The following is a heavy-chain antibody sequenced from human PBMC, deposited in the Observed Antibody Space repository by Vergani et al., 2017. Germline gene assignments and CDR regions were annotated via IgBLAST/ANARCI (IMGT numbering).Heavy chain of an antibody. Sequence: QVQLQQWGAGLLKPSETLSLTCAVYGGSFSGYYWSWIRQPPGKGLEWIGEINHSGSTNYNPSLKSRVTISVDTSKNQFSLKLTSVTAADTAVYYCARGKNSSGWYAGFDYWGQGTLVTVSS. CDR2: INHSGST. V-gene: IGHV4-34*01. D-gene: IGHD6-19*01. CDR1: GGSFSGYY. CDR3: ARGKNSSGWYAGFDY. J-gene: IGHJ4*02.